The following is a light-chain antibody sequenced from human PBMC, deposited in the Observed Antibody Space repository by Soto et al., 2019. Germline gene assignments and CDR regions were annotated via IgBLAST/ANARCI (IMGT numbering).Light chain of an antibody. J-gene: IGKJ2*01. CDR3: QPVDGSRPAFT. CDR2: GAS. Sequence: ESLLTQSPGTLSLSPGERATLSCRASQTVNSRHLNWYQHKPGQAPRLLIYGASIRAAGIPDRFSGSRSGADFSLTITRLEPEDSAVYYFQPVDGSRPAFTFGQGTKLEI. V-gene: IGKV3-20*01. CDR1: QTVNSRH.